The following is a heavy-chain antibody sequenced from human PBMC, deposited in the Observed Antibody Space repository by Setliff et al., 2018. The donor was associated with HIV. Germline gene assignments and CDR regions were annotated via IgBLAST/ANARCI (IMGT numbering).Heavy chain of an antibody. D-gene: IGHD6-13*01. CDR3: TSRPPNSSSRRFDP. CDR2: INAGNGNT. V-gene: IGHV1-3*01. CDR1: GYTFSNYV. J-gene: IGHJ5*02. Sequence: GASVKVSCKASGYTFSNYVMQWVRQAPGQRLEWMGWINAGNGNTKYSQEFQGRVTITTDTSADTAYMELSSLRFEDTAVYYCTSRPPNSSSRRFDPWGQGTLVTVSS.